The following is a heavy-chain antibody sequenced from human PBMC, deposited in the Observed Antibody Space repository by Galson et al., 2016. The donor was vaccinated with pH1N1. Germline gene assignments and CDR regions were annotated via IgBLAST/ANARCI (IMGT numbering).Heavy chain of an antibody. CDR2: ISGSGGTT. Sequence: SLRLSCAASGFTFSSYAMYWARQAPGKGLEWVSAISGSGGTTHDADSVKGRFTISRDNSKNTLYLQMHSLRAEDTATYYCAKVTDVCTVTRCFPYGMHAWGQGTTVTVSS. CDR1: GFTFSSYA. D-gene: IGHD2-2*01. CDR3: AKVTDVCTVTRCFPYGMHA. V-gene: IGHV3-23*01. J-gene: IGHJ6*02.